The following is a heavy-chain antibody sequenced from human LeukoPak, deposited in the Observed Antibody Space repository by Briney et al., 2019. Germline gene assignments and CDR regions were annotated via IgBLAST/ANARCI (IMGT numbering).Heavy chain of an antibody. J-gene: IGHJ3*02. D-gene: IGHD1-26*01. V-gene: IGHV1-8*03. CDR2: MNPNSGNT. Sequence: ASVKVSCKASGYTFTSYDINWVRQATGQGLEWMGWMNPNSGNTGCAQKFQGRVTVTRNTSISTAYMELSSLRSEDTAVYYCARGEWELNAFDIWGQGTMVTVSS. CDR1: GYTFTSYD. CDR3: ARGEWELNAFDI.